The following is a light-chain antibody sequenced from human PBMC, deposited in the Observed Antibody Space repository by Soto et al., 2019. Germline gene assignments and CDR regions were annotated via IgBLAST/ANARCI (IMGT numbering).Light chain of an antibody. Sequence: QSDLTQPASVSGSPGQSITISCTGTSSDVGGYNYVSWYQQYPGKAPKVMIYDVTNRPSGVSNRFSGSRSGNTASLTISGLQAEDEADYYCCSFTTSSTYVFGTGTKLTVL. J-gene: IGLJ1*01. CDR1: SSDVGGYNY. CDR2: DVT. V-gene: IGLV2-14*01. CDR3: CSFTTSSTYV.